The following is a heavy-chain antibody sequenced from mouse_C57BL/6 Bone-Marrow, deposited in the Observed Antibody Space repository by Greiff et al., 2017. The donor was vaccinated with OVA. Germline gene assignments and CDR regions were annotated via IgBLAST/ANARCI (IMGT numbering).Heavy chain of an antibody. J-gene: IGHJ2*01. CDR1: GYTFTDYY. Sequence: EVQLQQSGPELVKPGASVKISCKASGYTFTDYYMNWVKQSHGKSLEWIGDINPNNSGTSYNQKFKGKATLTVDKSSSTAYMELRSLTSEDSAVYYCAIRITTGYFDHWGQGTTLTVSS. D-gene: IGHD1-1*01. CDR3: AIRITTGYFDH. V-gene: IGHV1-26*01. CDR2: INPNNSGT.